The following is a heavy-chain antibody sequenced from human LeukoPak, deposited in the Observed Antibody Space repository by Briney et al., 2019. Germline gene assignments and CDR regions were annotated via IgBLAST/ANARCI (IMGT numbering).Heavy chain of an antibody. D-gene: IGHD6-19*01. CDR3: ARGSSSGWYY. J-gene: IGHJ4*02. CDR1: GGSFSGYY. CDR2: INHSGST. Sequence: SETLSLTCAAYGGSFSGYYWSWIRQPPGKGLEWIGEINHSGSTNYNPSLKSRVTISVDTSKNQFSLKLSSVTAADTAVYYCARGSSSGWYYWGQGTLVTVSS. V-gene: IGHV4-34*01.